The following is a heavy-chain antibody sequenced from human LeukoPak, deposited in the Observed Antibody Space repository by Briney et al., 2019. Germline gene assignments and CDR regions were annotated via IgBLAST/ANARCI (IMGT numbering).Heavy chain of an antibody. J-gene: IGHJ3*02. CDR1: GGTFSSYA. CDR3: ASPAQSNLGELSLENWAFDI. D-gene: IGHD3-16*02. CDR2: IIPIFGTA. Sequence: SVKVSCKASGGTFSSYAISWVRQAPGQGLEWMGGIIPIFGTANYAQKFQGRVTITTDESTSTAYMELSSLRSEDTAVYYCASPAQSNLGELSLENWAFDIWGQGAMVTVSS. V-gene: IGHV1-69*05.